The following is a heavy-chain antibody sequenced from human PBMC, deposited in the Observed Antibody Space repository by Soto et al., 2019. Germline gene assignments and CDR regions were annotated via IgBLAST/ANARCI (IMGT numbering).Heavy chain of an antibody. CDR3: ARTEGLETVLGYNGMDV. J-gene: IGHJ6*02. D-gene: IGHD3-16*01. CDR1: GYSFTRYW. Sequence: EVQLVQSGAEVKKPGESLKISCRGSGYSFTRYWIAWVRQMPGKGLECMGIIHPGDSDTTYRPSFQGQVTISADKSISTAYLQWSSLKASDTAVYYCARTEGLETVLGYNGMDVWGQGTPVTVSS. CDR2: IHPGDSDT. V-gene: IGHV5-51*01.